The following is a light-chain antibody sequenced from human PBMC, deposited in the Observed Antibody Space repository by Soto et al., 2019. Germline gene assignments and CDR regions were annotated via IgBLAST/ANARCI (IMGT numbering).Light chain of an antibody. J-gene: IGLJ1*01. V-gene: IGLV1-51*02. CDR2: ENN. CDR1: SSKIGNNY. Sequence: QSVLTQPPSVSAAPGQKVTISCSGSSSKIGNNYVSWYQQLPGTAPKLLIYENNKRPSGIPDRFSGSKSGTSATLGITGLQTGDEADYYCGTWDSSLSAVFGTGTRSPS. CDR3: GTWDSSLSAV.